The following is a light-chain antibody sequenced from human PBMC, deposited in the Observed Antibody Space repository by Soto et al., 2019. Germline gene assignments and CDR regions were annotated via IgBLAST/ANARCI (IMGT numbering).Light chain of an antibody. J-gene: IGLJ2*01. CDR2: DNN. CDR3: GTWEGYLSGVV. CDR1: NIGNNY. Sequence: QSVLTQPPSVPAAPGQKVTISCSNIGNNYVSWYQQLPGTAPKLLIYDNNKRPSGIPDRFSGSRSGTSATLGITGLQTGDEADYYCGTWEGYLSGVVFGGGTKLTVL. V-gene: IGLV1-51*01.